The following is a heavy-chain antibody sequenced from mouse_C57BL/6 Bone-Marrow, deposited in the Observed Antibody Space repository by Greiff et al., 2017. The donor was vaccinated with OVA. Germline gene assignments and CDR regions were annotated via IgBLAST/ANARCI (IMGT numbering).Heavy chain of an antibody. V-gene: IGHV5-9-1*02. CDR3: TRGYYNWYFDV. Sequence: EVQVVESGEGLVKPGGSLKLSCAASGFTFSSYAMSWVRQTPEKRLEWVAYISSGGDYIYYADTVKGRFTISRDNARNTLYLQMSRLKSEDTAMYYWTRGYYNWYFDVWGTGTTVTVSS. CDR2: ISSGGDYI. CDR1: GFTFSSYA. J-gene: IGHJ1*03. D-gene: IGHD2-3*01.